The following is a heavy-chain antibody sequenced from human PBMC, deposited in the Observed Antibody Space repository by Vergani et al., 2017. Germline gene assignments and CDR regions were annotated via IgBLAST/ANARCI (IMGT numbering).Heavy chain of an antibody. J-gene: IGHJ6*02. D-gene: IGHD3-10*01. CDR1: GGSISSSNW. V-gene: IGHV4-4*03. CDR3: ARSLWFEEFSYGMDV. Sequence: QVQLQESGPGLVKPPGTLSLTCDVSGGSISSSNWWSWVRQPPGKGLEWIGEIYHSGRTNYNPSLKSRVTISVDKSKNHFSLKLSSVTAADTAVYYCARSLWFEEFSYGMDVWGQGTTVTVSS. CDR2: IYHSGRT.